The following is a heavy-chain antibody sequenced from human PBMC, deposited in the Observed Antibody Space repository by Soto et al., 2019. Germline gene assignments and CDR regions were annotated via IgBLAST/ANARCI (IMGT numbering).Heavy chain of an antibody. V-gene: IGHV4-59*08. CDR2: IYYSGST. D-gene: IGHD3-3*01. J-gene: IGHJ3*02. Sequence: SETLSLTCTVSGGSISSSYWSWIRQPPGKGLEWIGYIYYSGSTNYNPSLKSRVTISVDTSKNQFSLKLSSVTAADTAVYYCARHADYYDFWSGNPHGAFDIWGQGTMVTVSS. CDR3: ARHADYYDFWSGNPHGAFDI. CDR1: GGSISSSY.